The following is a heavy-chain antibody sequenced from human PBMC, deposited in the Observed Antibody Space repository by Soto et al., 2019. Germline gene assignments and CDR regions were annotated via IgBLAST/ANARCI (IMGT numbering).Heavy chain of an antibody. Sequence: QVQLVQSGPEVQKPGASVKVSCKASGYTFTSYGINWVRQAPGQGLEWMGWISVYNGDTNYAQKLRGRVTVTTDTSTRTAYMELRSLRPDDTAVYYCAGTGSGTTGPAYYYCYHMDVWGKGPTVTVSS. CDR1: GYTFTSYG. V-gene: IGHV1-18*01. CDR2: ISVYNGDT. D-gene: IGHD1-1*01. J-gene: IGHJ6*03. CDR3: AGTGSGTTGPAYYYCYHMDV.